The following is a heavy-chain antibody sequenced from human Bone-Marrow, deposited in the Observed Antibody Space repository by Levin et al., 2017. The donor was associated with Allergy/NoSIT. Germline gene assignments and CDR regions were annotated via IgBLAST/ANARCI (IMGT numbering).Heavy chain of an antibody. CDR3: ARVARDAFGVVVEYYHYMDV. J-gene: IGHJ6*03. CDR2: INVENGDT. CDR1: GYSFTNYG. V-gene: IGHV1-18*01. Sequence: ALVKVSCKTSGYSFTNYGITWVRQAPGQGFEWMGWINVENGDTNYGQKFQGRVSMTTDTSTSTVYMELRSLRPDDTAVYYCARVARDAFGVVVEYYHYMDVWGKGTTVTVSS. D-gene: IGHD3-3*01.